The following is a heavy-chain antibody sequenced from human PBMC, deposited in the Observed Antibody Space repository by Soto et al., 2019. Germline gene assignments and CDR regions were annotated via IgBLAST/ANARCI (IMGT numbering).Heavy chain of an antibody. CDR2: INAGNGNT. CDR3: ARDSSYGLVDYYYYYGMDV. J-gene: IGHJ6*02. V-gene: IGHV1-3*01. D-gene: IGHD5-18*01. Sequence: ASVKVSCKASGYTFTSYAMQWVRQAPGQRLEWMGWINAGNGNTKYSQKFQGRVTITRDTSASTAYMELSSLRSEDTAVYYCARDSSYGLVDYYYYYGMDVWGQGTTVTVSS. CDR1: GYTFTSYA.